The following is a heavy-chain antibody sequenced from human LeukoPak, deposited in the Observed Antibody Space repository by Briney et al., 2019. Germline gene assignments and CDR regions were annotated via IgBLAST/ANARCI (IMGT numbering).Heavy chain of an antibody. CDR3: AGSRVWANSSWHYWFDP. CDR2: INNSGGT. V-gene: IGHV4-34*01. J-gene: IGHJ5*02. Sequence: PSETLSLTCAVFGGSFSGYYWSWIRQPLGKGLEWIAEINNSGGTNYNPSLKSRVTISVDTSNNQFSLKLTSVTAADTAVYYCAGSRVWANSSWHYWFDPWGQGTLVTVSS. CDR1: GGSFSGYY. D-gene: IGHD3-22*01.